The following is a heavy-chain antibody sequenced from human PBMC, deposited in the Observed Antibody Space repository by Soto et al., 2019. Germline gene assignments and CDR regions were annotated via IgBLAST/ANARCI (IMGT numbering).Heavy chain of an antibody. V-gene: IGHV3-7*01. D-gene: IGHD2-2*01. Sequence: PGGSLRLSCAASGFTFSDYWMSWVRQAPGKGPEWVANIWRDGSDKHYVDSVRGRFTISRDNAKSSLYLEMNTLRAEDTAVYYCARGSTSFDHWGQGTLVTVSS. CDR3: ARGSTSFDH. J-gene: IGHJ4*02. CDR2: IWRDGSDK. CDR1: GFTFSDYW.